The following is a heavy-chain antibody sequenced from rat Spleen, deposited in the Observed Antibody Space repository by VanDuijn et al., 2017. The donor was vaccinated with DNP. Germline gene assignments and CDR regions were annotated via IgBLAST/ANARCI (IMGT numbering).Heavy chain of an antibody. D-gene: IGHD1-11*01. V-gene: IGHV2-41*01. CDR2: IWNSGGT. J-gene: IGHJ3*01. CDR1: GFLLTDYN. CDR3: ARDLLRWRRGFAH. Sequence: QVQLKESGPGLVQPSQTLSLTCSVAGFLLTDYNVHWVRQPPGKGLEWLGVIWNSGGTRYDSTLKSRLTITKDTPKSQVFLKMNSLQTEDTATYYCARDLLRWRRGFAHWGQGTLVTVSS.